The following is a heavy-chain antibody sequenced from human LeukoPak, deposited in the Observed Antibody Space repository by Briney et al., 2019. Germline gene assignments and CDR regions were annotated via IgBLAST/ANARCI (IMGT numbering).Heavy chain of an antibody. CDR2: INSDGSST. J-gene: IGHJ5*02. Sequence: GASLRLSCAASGFTFSSYWMHWVRQAPGKGLVWVSRINSDGSSTSYADSVKGRFTISRDNAKNTLYLQMNSLRAEDTAVYYCAREGHRVATYWFDPWGQGTLVTVSS. D-gene: IGHD5-12*01. V-gene: IGHV3-74*01. CDR1: GFTFSSYW. CDR3: AREGHRVATYWFDP.